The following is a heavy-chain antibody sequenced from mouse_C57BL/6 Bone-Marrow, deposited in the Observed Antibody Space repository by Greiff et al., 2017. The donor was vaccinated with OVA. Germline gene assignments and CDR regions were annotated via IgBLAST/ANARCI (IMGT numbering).Heavy chain of an antibody. CDR2: IDPSDSET. D-gene: IGHD2-2*01. Sequence: QVQLQQPGAELVRPGSSVKLSCKASGYTFTGYWMHWVKQRPIQGLEWIGNIDPSDSETHYNQKFKDKATLTVDKSSSTAYMQLSSLTSEDSAVYYCARGRIYYGYDWGQGTLVTVSA. CDR3: ARGRIYYGYD. V-gene: IGHV1-52*01. J-gene: IGHJ3*01. CDR1: GYTFTGYW.